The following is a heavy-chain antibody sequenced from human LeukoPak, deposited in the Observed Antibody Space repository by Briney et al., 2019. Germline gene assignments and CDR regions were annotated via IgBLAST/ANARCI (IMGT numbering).Heavy chain of an antibody. J-gene: IGHJ6*02. CDR1: GGSISSYY. V-gene: IGHV4-4*07. Sequence: PSETLSLTCTVSGGSISSYYWSWIRQPAGKGLEWIGRIYTSGSTSYNPSLKSRVTMSVDTSKNQFSLKLSSVTAADTAVYYCAXXNGRGSYYDYYYYGMDVWGQGTTVTVSS. CDR2: IYTSGST. CDR3: AXXNGRGSYYDYYYYGMDV. D-gene: IGHD1-26*01.